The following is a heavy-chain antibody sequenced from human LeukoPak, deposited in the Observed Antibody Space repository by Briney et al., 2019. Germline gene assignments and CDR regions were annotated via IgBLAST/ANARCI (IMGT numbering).Heavy chain of an antibody. D-gene: IGHD3-3*01. V-gene: IGHV4-59*01. CDR1: GGSLSDYF. Sequence: PETLSLTCTVSGGSLSDYFWNWIRQPPGKGLEWIGNIHYSGSTNYNPSLKSRVTISVDTSKNQFSLKLSSVTAADTAVYFCARYDFWSGSSSVGAMDFWGQGATVTVSS. CDR2: IHYSGST. CDR3: ARYDFWSGSSSVGAMDF. J-gene: IGHJ6*02.